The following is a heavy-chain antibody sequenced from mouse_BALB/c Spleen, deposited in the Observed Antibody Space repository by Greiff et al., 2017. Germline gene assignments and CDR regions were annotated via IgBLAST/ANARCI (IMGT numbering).Heavy chain of an antibody. CDR1: GYTFTSYT. CDR2: INPSSGYT. Sequence: QVQLQQSGAELARPGASVKMSCKASGYTFTSYTMHWVKQRPGQGLEWIGYINPSSGYTNYNQKFKDKATLTADKSSSTAYMQLSSLTSEDSAVYYGGRSRDYGYGAMDYWGQGTSVTVSS. D-gene: IGHD1-2*01. J-gene: IGHJ4*01. CDR3: GRSRDYGYGAMDY. V-gene: IGHV1-4*01.